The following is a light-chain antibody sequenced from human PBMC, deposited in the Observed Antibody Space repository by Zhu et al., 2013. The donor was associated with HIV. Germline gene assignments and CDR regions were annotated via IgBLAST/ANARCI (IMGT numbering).Light chain of an antibody. CDR2: DAS. Sequence: EIVMAQSPATLSVSPGERATLSCRASQSVRSKLAWYQQKPGQAPRLLIYDASTRATALPARFSGSGSGTEFTLTISSLQSEDFAVYHCQQYNNWPYTFGQGTKLE. CDR1: QSVRSK. J-gene: IGKJ2*01. CDR3: QQYNNWPYT. V-gene: IGKV3-15*01.